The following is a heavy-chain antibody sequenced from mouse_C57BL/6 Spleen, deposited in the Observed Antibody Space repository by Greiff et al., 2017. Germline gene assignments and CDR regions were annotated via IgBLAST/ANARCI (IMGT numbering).Heavy chain of an antibody. V-gene: IGHV1-53*01. CDR1: GYTFTSYW. J-gene: IGHJ1*03. CDR3: ATYYYGSRGYFDV. CDR2: INPSNGGT. D-gene: IGHD1-1*01. Sequence: QVQLKQPGTELVKPGASVKLSCKASGYTFTSYWMHWVKQRPGQGLEWIGNINPSNGGTNYNEKFKSKATLTVDKSSSTAYMQLSSLTSDDSAVYYCATYYYGSRGYFDVWGTGTTVTVSS.